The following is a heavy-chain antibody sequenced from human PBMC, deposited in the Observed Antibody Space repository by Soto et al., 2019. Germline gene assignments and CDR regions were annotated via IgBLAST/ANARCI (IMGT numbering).Heavy chain of an antibody. J-gene: IGHJ4*02. D-gene: IGHD3-3*01. CDR2: ISPHNGNI. CDR1: GYNLTSYG. CDR3: ARDALRFLDSFDY. V-gene: IGHV1-18*01. Sequence: QVQLVQSGAEVKKPGASVKVSCKASGYNLTSYGINWVRQAPGQGLEWMGWISPHNGNINYAQTLQGRLTMTTDTPTSTAYMELRSLRSDDTAVYYCARDALRFLDSFDYWGQGTQVTVSS.